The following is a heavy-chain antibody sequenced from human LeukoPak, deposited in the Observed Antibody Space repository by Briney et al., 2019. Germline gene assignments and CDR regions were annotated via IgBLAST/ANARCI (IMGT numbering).Heavy chain of an antibody. Sequence: GGSLRLSCAASGFTFSTYGMSWVRQAPGKGLEWVSAVSGNGGSSFYADSVKGRFTISRDNSKNTLFLQVDSLRAEDSAIYYCARRKVGGTGDYWGQGTQVTVSS. CDR3: ARRKVGGTGDY. CDR2: VSGNGGSS. D-gene: IGHD1-26*01. J-gene: IGHJ4*02. V-gene: IGHV3-23*01. CDR1: GFTFSTYG.